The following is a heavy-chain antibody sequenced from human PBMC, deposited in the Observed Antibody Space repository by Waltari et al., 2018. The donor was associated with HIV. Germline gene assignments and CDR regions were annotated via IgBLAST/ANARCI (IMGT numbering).Heavy chain of an antibody. CDR3: ARNTHFDH. CDR2: IYKNERV. J-gene: IGHJ4*02. CDR1: GAAVSSGPYY. V-gene: IGHV4-61*01. Sequence: QVQLQQSGPRLVKPSETLSLTCTVSGAAVSSGPYYWSWIRQPPGKGLEWIGYIYKNERVNYNPSLKSRVTISVDTSKNQLSLRRTSVTAADTATYYCARNTHFDHWGQGSPVTVSS.